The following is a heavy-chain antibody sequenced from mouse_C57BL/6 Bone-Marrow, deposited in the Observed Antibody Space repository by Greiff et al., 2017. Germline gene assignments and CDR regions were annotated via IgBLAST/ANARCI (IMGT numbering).Heavy chain of an antibody. V-gene: IGHV1-81*01. J-gene: IGHJ2*01. CDR3: AKYYGSPYYLDY. CDR2: IYPRSGNT. D-gene: IGHD1-1*01. CDR1: GYTFTSYG. Sequence: VQLQQSGAELARPGASVKLSCKASGYTFTSYGISWVKQRTGQGLEWIGEIYPRSGNTYYNEKFKGKATLTADKSSSTAYMELRSLTSEDSAVYFCAKYYGSPYYLDYWGQGTTLTVSS.